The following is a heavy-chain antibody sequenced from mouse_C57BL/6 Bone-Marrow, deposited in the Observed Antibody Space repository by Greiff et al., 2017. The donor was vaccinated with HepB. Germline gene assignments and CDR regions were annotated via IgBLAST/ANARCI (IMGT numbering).Heavy chain of an antibody. CDR1: GYSITSGYD. Sequence: EVQLQQSGPGMVKPSQSLSLTCTVTGYSITSGYDWHWIRHFPGNKLEWMGYISYSGSTNYNPSLKSRISITHDTSKNHFFLKLNSVTTEDTATYYCANYSPRAMDYWGQGTSVTVSS. V-gene: IGHV3-1*01. CDR2: ISYSGST. D-gene: IGHD1-1*01. J-gene: IGHJ4*01. CDR3: ANYSPRAMDY.